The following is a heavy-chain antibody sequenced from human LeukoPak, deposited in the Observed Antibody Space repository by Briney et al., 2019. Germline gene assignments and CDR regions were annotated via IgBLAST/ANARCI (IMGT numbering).Heavy chain of an antibody. J-gene: IGHJ6*03. Sequence: GASVKVSCKASGYTFTSYDINWVRQATGQGLEWMGWMNPNSGNTGYAQKFQGRVTITRNTSISTAYMELSSLRSEDTAVYYCARYGIAAAGKSAYYYYYYMDVWGKGTTVTVSS. D-gene: IGHD6-13*01. CDR2: MNPNSGNT. V-gene: IGHV1-8*03. CDR1: GYTFTSYD. CDR3: ARYGIAAAGKSAYYYYYYMDV.